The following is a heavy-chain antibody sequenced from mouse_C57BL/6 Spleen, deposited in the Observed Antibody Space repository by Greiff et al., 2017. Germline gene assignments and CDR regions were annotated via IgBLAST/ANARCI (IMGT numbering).Heavy chain of an antibody. CDR1: GFTFSSYG. D-gene: IGHD1-1*01. CDR3: ARQDYGSWYFDV. CDR2: LRRGCRYT. V-gene: IGHV5-6*02. Sequence: DVMLVESGGDLVKPGGSLKLSCAASGFTFSSYGMSWVRQTTDKRLAWVAPLRRGCRYTYYPDSVKGRFTISRDNAKNTLYLQMSSLKSEDTAMYYCARQDYGSWYFDVWGTGTTVTVSS. J-gene: IGHJ1*03.